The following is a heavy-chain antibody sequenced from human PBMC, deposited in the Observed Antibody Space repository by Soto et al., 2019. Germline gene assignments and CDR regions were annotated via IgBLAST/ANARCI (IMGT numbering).Heavy chain of an antibody. V-gene: IGHV1-69*13. J-gene: IGHJ6*02. D-gene: IGHD4-17*01. CDR1: GGTFSSNA. Sequence: SVKVSCKASGGTFSSNASSWVRQAPGQGLEWMGGIIPIFGTANYAQKFQGRVTITADESTSTAYMELSSLRSEDTAVYYCARGVLSTVTTITSYYYYGMDVWGQGTTVTVSS. CDR2: IIPIFGTA. CDR3: ARGVLSTVTTITSYYYYGMDV.